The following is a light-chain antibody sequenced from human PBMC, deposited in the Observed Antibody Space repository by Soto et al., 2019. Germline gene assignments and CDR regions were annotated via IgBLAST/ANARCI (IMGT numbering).Light chain of an antibody. J-gene: IGLJ1*01. V-gene: IGLV2-14*01. Sequence: QSALTQPASVSGSPGQSITISCTGTSSDVGDYNYVSWYQQHPGKAPKFMIYDVSIRPSEVSNRFSGSKSGNTASLTISGLQAEDEADYYCSSYTSSSRYVFGTGTKVTVL. CDR2: DVS. CDR3: SSYTSSSRYV. CDR1: SSDVGDYNY.